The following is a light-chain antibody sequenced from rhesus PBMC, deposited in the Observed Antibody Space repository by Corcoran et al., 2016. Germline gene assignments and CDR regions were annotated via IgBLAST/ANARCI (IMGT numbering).Light chain of an antibody. CDR1: SSDIGADNY. CDR3: SSYAVSNTFI. CDR2: EGS. Sequence: QAALTQPRSVSGSPGQSVTISCTGTSSDIGADNYVSWYQQHPGTAPKLMIYEGSKRPSGVSDRFSGSKSGNTASLTVSGLQTEDEADYYCSSYAVSNTFIFGAGTRLTV. J-gene: IGLJ1*01. V-gene: IGLV2-32*02.